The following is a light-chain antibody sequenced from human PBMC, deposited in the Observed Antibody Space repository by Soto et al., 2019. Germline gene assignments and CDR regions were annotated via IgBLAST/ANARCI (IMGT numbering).Light chain of an antibody. CDR2: SNN. Sequence: QSALTQPPSASGTPGQRVTISCSGSSSNIGSNTVNWYQQLPGTAPKLLIYSNNQRPSGVPDRFSGSKSGTSASLAISGLQPEDEADYYCAAWDDSLNGYVFGTETKVTVL. CDR3: AAWDDSLNGYV. V-gene: IGLV1-44*01. CDR1: SSNIGSNT. J-gene: IGLJ1*01.